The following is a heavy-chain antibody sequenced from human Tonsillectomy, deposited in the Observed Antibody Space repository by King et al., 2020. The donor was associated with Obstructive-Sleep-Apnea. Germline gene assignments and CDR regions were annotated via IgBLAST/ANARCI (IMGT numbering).Heavy chain of an antibody. V-gene: IGHV4-39*07. Sequence: QLQESGPGLAKPSETLSLTCTVSGGSISSSSYYWGWIRQPPGKGLEWIGSIFYTGSTYYNSSLKSRVTISVDTSKNQFSLKLSSVTAADTAVYYCARVDDNSGCFYFDYWGQGTLATVSS. J-gene: IGHJ4*02. CDR1: GGSISSSSYY. CDR2: IFYTGST. CDR3: ARVDDNSGCFYFDY. D-gene: IGHD6-19*01.